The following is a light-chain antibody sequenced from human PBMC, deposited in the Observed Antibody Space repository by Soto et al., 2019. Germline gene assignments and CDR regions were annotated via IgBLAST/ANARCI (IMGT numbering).Light chain of an antibody. J-gene: IGKJ3*01. Sequence: DIQMSQSPSTLSASVADRVTITCRASQSISSWLAWYQQKPGKATKLLIYDASSLESGVPSRFSGSGSGTEFTLTISSLQPDDFANYYCQQSYSTPFTFGPGTKVDIK. V-gene: IGKV1-5*01. CDR2: DAS. CDR3: QQSYSTPFT. CDR1: QSISSW.